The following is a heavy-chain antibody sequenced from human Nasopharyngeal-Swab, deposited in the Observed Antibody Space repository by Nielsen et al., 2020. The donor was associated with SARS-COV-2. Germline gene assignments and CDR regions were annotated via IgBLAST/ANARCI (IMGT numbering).Heavy chain of an antibody. J-gene: IGHJ6*02. CDR2: ISYDGSNK. D-gene: IGHD3-3*01. Sequence: GESLKISCAASGFSFRSYGMHWVRQAPGKGLVWVAVISYDGSNKDYADSVKGRFTISRDNSKNTLYLQTNSLRADDTAVYYCARGTIFGVVKRGPWDYYGMDVWGQGTTVTVSS. V-gene: IGHV3-30*03. CDR3: ARGTIFGVVKRGPWDYYGMDV. CDR1: GFSFRSYG.